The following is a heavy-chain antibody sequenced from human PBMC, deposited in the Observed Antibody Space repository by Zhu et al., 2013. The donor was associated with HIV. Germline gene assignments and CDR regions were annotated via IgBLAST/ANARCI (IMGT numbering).Heavy chain of an antibody. Sequence: QVQLVQSGAEVKKPGASVKVSCKASGYTFTSYGISWVRQAPGQGLEWMGWISAYNGNTNYAQKLQGRVTMTTDTSTSTAYMELRSLRSDDTAVYYCARDGGYCSSTSCYLFDWYFDLWGRGTLVTVSS. V-gene: IGHV1-18*01. CDR2: ISAYNGNT. J-gene: IGHJ2*01. D-gene: IGHD2-2*01. CDR1: GYTFTSYG. CDR3: ARDGGYCSSTSCYLFDWYFDL.